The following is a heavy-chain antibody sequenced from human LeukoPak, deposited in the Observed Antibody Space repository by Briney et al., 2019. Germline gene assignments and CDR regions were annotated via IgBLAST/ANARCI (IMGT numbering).Heavy chain of an antibody. D-gene: IGHD6-13*01. J-gene: IGHJ4*02. V-gene: IGHV4-31*03. CDR3: AWTQQLARDYYFDY. CDR2: IYYSGST. CDR1: GGSISSGGYY. Sequence: SETLSLTCTVSGGSISSGGYYWSWIRQHPGKGLEWIGYIYYSGSTYYNPSLKSRVTISVDTSKNQFSLKLSSVTAADTAVYYCAWTQQLARDYYFDYWGQGTLVTVSS.